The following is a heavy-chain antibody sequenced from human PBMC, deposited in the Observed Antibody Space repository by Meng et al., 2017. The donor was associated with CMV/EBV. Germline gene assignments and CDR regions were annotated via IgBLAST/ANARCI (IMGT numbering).Heavy chain of an antibody. D-gene: IGHD2-15*01. J-gene: IGHJ4*02. CDR2: INHSGST. CDR1: GWSFSSYY. V-gene: IGHV4-34*01. CDR3: ASSLTYPDY. Sequence: VQLQEWGAGLVKPSETLSLSCAVYGWSFSSYYLSWIRQPPGKGLEWIGEINHSGSTNYDPSLKSRVTISVDTSKNQFSLKLSSVTAADTAVYYCASSLTYPDYWGQGTLVTVFS.